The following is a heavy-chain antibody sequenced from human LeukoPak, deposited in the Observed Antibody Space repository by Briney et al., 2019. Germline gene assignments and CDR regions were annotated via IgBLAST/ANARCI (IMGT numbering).Heavy chain of an antibody. CDR1: GFTFSSYA. V-gene: IGHV3-30*04. Sequence: GGPLRLSCAASGFTFSSYAMHWVRQAPGKGLEWVAVISYDGSNKYYADSVKGRFTISRDNSKNTLYLQMNSLRAEDTAVYYCASASQWELLRIVYWGQGTLVTVSS. J-gene: IGHJ4*02. D-gene: IGHD1-26*01. CDR2: ISYDGSNK. CDR3: ASASQWELLRIVY.